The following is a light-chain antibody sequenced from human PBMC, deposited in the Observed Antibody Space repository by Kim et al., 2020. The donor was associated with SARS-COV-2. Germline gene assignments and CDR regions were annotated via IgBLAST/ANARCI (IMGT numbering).Light chain of an antibody. CDR2: LAS. Sequence: SASVGDRVTITCRASENIGTWLAWYQQKPGRAPSLLIYLASTLESGVTSRFSGTESGTEFSLSITSLQPDDFATYYCQHYSRFPYTFGQGTKLEI. J-gene: IGKJ2*01. V-gene: IGKV1-5*03. CDR1: ENIGTW. CDR3: QHYSRFPYT.